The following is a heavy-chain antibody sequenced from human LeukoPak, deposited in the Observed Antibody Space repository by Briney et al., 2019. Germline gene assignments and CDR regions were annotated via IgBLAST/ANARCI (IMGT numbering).Heavy chain of an antibody. CDR2: VHLQGST. Sequence: PAETLSHTCWFSGGAKHSNRYRTCVRQPPGKGLEWIGEVHLQGSTNYNPSLMGRVAISVDMSENHISLQLTSVTAADTAVYCCARVGGTYRPLDYSGEGALVTVSS. J-gene: IGHJ4*02. D-gene: IGHD1-1*01. CDR3: ARVGGTYRPLDY. CDR1: GGAKHSNRY. V-gene: IGHV4-4*01.